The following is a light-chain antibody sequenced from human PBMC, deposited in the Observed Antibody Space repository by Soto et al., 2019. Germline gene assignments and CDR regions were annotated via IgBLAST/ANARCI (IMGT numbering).Light chain of an antibody. Sequence: EILMTQSPATLSVSQGERATLSCRASQSVSSNLAWYQQKPGQSPRLLIYGASSRATGIPARFSGSGSGTEFTLTISSLQPEDFAVYYCQQYNNWPPYTFGQGTKLEIK. CDR1: QSVSSN. CDR3: QQYNNWPPYT. J-gene: IGKJ2*01. CDR2: GAS. V-gene: IGKV3-15*01.